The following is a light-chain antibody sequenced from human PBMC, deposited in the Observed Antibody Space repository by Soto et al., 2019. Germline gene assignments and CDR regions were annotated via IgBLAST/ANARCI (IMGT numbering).Light chain of an antibody. Sequence: EIVLTQSPGTLSLSPGERATLSCRASQSVSSSNLAWYQQKPGQAPRLLIYGASTRATGIPARFSGSGSGTEFTLTISSLQSEDFAVYYCQQYNNWLPITFGQGTRLEIK. CDR1: QSVSSSN. CDR2: GAS. J-gene: IGKJ5*01. CDR3: QQYNNWLPIT. V-gene: IGKV3-15*01.